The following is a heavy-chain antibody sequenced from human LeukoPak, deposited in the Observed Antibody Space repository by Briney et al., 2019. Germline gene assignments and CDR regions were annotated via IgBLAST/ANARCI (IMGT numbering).Heavy chain of an antibody. CDR3: TRVPPYCSSTSCYAGDYYYYMDV. V-gene: IGHV3-49*04. D-gene: IGHD2-2*01. CDR1: GFTFGDYA. CDR2: IRSKAYGGTT. Sequence: GGSLRLSCTASGFTFGDYAMSWVRQAPGKGLEWVGFIRSKAYGGTTEYAASVKGRFTISRDDSKSIAYLQMNSLKTEDTAVYYCTRVPPYCSSTSCYAGDYYYYMDVWGKGTTVTISS. J-gene: IGHJ6*03.